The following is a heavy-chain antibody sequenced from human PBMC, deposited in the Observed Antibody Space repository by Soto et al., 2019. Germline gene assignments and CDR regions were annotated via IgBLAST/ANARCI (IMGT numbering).Heavy chain of an antibody. Sequence: SETLSLTCTVSGGSISSGGYYWSWIRQHPGKGLEWIGYIYYSGSTYYNPSLKSRVTISVDTSKNQFSLKLSSVTAADTAVYYCARDEGYGDPTLGDAFDIWGQGTMVTVSS. D-gene: IGHD4-17*01. CDR3: ARDEGYGDPTLGDAFDI. J-gene: IGHJ3*02. CDR1: GGSISSGGYY. CDR2: IYYSGST. V-gene: IGHV4-31*03.